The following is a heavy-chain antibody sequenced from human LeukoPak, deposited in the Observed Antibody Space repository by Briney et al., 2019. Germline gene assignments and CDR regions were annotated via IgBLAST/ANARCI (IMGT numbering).Heavy chain of an antibody. CDR2: IYYSGIT. J-gene: IGHJ4*01. D-gene: IGHD3-22*01. CDR3: ARLRNYYDISGYYAIDY. Sequence: SETLSLTCTVSGGFISGYYWTWIRQPPGKGLEWIGYIYYSGITNYNPSLKSRVTISVDTSKNQFSLKLSSVTAADTAVYYCARLRNYYDISGYYAIDYWGQGTLVIVSS. V-gene: IGHV4-59*08. CDR1: GGFISGYY.